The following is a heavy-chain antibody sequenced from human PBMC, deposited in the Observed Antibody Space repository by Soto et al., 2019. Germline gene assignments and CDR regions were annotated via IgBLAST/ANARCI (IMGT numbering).Heavy chain of an antibody. CDR1: DYTFTNHG. V-gene: IGHV1-18*04. CDR2: INPYNANT. CDR3: ARDRVAGIWGDAFDI. D-gene: IGHD3-16*01. J-gene: IGHJ3*02. Sequence: ASVKVSCTTSDYTFTNHGINWVRQAPGQGLEWMGWINPYNANTNYAQKLPGRVTMTTDTSTTTAYMDLRSLTSDDPAVYYFARDRVAGIWGDAFDIWGEGTVVSVPS.